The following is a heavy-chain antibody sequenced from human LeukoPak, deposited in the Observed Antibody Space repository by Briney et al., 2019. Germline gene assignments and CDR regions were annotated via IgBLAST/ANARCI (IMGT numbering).Heavy chain of an antibody. D-gene: IGHD1-1*01. Sequence: ASVKVSCKASGYTFTSYYMHWVRQAPGQGLEWMGIINPSGGSTSYAQKFQGRVTMTRDTSTSTVYMELSSLRSEDTAVYYCARDPRVKNDNEKDYYYYGMDVWGQGTTVTVSS. V-gene: IGHV1-46*01. CDR3: ARDPRVKNDNEKDYYYYGMDV. CDR2: INPSGGST. J-gene: IGHJ6*02. CDR1: GYTFTSYY.